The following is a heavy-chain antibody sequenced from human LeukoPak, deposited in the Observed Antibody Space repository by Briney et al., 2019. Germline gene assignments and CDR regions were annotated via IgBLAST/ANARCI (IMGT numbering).Heavy chain of an antibody. D-gene: IGHD1-26*01. J-gene: IGHJ4*02. V-gene: IGHV3-53*01. CDR3: VRDGSRGWHFDY. CDR2: IYTGGNT. Sequence: PGGSLRLSCAASGFSVSRNYMSWVRRAPGKGLEWVSVIYTGGNTYYTDSVKGRFTISRDNSKNTLYLQMTSLRAEDTAVYYCVRDGSRGWHFDYWGQGTLVTVSS. CDR1: GFSVSRNY.